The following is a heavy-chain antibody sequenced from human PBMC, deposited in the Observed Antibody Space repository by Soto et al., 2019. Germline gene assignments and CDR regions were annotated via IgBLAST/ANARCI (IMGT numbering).Heavy chain of an antibody. CDR2: ITSDTLTI. J-gene: IGHJ4*02. V-gene: IGHV3-48*02. Sequence: EVQLVESGGGLVQPGGSLRLSCAASGFTFSIYSMNWVRQAPGKGLEWFSYITSDTLTIKYSDSVKGRFTISRDNAKNSLYLQMNSLRDDDTAVYFCARSVEGHFDYWGQGTVVTVSS. CDR1: GFTFSIYS. D-gene: IGHD6-19*01. CDR3: ARSVEGHFDY.